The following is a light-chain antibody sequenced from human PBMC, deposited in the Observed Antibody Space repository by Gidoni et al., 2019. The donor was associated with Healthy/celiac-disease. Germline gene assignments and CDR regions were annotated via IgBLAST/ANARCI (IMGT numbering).Light chain of an antibody. CDR1: QSISSW. CDR3: QQYNSYPWP. CDR2: DAS. Sequence: DIQMTQSPSTLSASVGDRVTITCRASQSISSWLAWYQQKPGKAPKLLIYDASSLESGVPSRFSGSVSGTEFTLTISSLQPDDFATYYCQQYNSYPWPFGQXTKVEIK. J-gene: IGKJ1*01. V-gene: IGKV1-5*01.